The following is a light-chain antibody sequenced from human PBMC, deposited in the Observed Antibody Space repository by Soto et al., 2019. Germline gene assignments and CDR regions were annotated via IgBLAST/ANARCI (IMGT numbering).Light chain of an antibody. CDR2: GAS. CDR3: QQRSNWPSLT. V-gene: IGKV3-11*01. CDR1: QTISTN. Sequence: EVLMTQSPVTLFVSPGETVTLSCRASQTISTNLAWYQHRPGQPPRLLIYGASTRATGIPATFSGSGSETDFTLTISSLEPEDSAVYYCQQRSNWPSLTFGGGTKVDIK. J-gene: IGKJ4*01.